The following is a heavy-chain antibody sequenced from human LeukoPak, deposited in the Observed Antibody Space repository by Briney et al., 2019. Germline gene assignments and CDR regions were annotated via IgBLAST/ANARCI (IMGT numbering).Heavy chain of an antibody. D-gene: IGHD5-18*01. CDR3: ARDRRGYSYEDYYYYMDV. CDR1: GYTFTGYY. V-gene: IGHV1-2*02. Sequence: GASVKVSFKASGYTFTGYYMHWVRQAPAQGLKWMGWMNPNSGGTNYAQKFQGRVTMTRDTSISTAYMELSRLRSDDTAVDYCARDRRGYSYEDYYYYMDVWGKGTTVTVSS. J-gene: IGHJ6*03. CDR2: MNPNSGGT.